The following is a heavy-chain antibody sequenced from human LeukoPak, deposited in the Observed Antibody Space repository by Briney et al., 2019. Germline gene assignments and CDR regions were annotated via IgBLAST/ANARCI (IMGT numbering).Heavy chain of an antibody. CDR3: ARHRYYYDSSGYYYQP. D-gene: IGHD3-22*01. CDR2: IYYSGST. V-gene: IGHV4-61*01. J-gene: IGHJ5*02. Sequence: SETLSLTCTVSGASIRISSYYWSWIRQPPGKGLEWIGDIYYSGSTNCNPSLKSRVTISVDTSKNQFSLRLSSVTAADTAVYYCARHRYYYDSSGYYYQPWGQGTLVTVSS. CDR1: GASIRISSYY.